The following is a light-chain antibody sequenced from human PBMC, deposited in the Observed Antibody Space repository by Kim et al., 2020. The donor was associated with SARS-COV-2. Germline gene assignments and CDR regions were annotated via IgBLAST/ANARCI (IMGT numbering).Light chain of an antibody. CDR1: QSVSSN. Sequence: VSPGEHATLSCRASQSVSSNLAWYQQKPGQAPRLLIYGASTRATGIPARFSGSGSGTEFTLTISSLQSEDFAVYYCQQYNNWPPNTFGQGTKLEI. CDR3: QQYNNWPPNT. CDR2: GAS. J-gene: IGKJ2*01. V-gene: IGKV3-15*01.